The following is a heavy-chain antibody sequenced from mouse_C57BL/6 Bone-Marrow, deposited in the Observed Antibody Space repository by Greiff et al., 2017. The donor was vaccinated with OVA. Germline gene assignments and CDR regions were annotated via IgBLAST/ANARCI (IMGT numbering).Heavy chain of an antibody. Sequence: DVKLVESGGGLVKPGGSLKLSCAASGFTFSDYGMHWVRQAPEKGLEWVAYISSGSSTIYYADTVKGRFTISRDNAKNTLFLQMTSLRSEDTAMYYCAGGYDYDPVYYFDYWGQGTTLTVSS. CDR2: ISSGSSTI. CDR3: AGGYDYDPVYYFDY. V-gene: IGHV5-17*01. D-gene: IGHD2-4*01. CDR1: GFTFSDYG. J-gene: IGHJ2*01.